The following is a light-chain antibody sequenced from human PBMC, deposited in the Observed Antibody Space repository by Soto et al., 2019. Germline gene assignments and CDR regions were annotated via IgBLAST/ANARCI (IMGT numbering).Light chain of an antibody. CDR2: GAS. Sequence: EIVMTQSPATLSVSPGERATLSCRASQSVSSNLAWYQQKPGQAPRFLIYGASTRATGIPARFSGSGSGTEFTLTISSLQSEDFAFYYCQQNNNWPTFGQGTNVEIK. V-gene: IGKV3-15*01. CDR3: QQNNNWPT. CDR1: QSVSSN. J-gene: IGKJ1*01.